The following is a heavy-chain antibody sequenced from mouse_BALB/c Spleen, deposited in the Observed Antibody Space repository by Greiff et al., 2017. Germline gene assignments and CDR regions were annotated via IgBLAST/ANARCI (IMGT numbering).Heavy chain of an antibody. CDR2: IWGGGST. Sequence: VKLVESGPGLVAPSQSLSITCTVSGFSLSRYSVHWVRQPPGKGLEWLGMIWGGGSTDYNSALKSRLSISKDNSKSQVFLKMNSLQTDDTAMYYCASIYDGYGWFAYWGQGTLVTVSA. CDR1: GFSLSRYS. V-gene: IGHV2-6-4*01. J-gene: IGHJ3*01. CDR3: ASIYDGYGWFAY. D-gene: IGHD2-3*01.